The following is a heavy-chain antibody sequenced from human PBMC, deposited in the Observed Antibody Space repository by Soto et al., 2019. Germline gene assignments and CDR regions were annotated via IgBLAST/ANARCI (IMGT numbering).Heavy chain of an antibody. Sequence: QVQLVQSGAEVKKPGSSVKVSCKASGGTFSSYAISWVRQAPGQGLEWMGGIIPIFGTAKYAEKFQGRGTITADESTSTAYMELSSLRSEDTSVYYCASTSCYVGCYYYYGMDVWGQGPTVTVSS. V-gene: IGHV1-69*12. D-gene: IGHD2-2*01. J-gene: IGHJ6*02. CDR3: ASTSCYVGCYYYYGMDV. CDR2: IIPIFGTA. CDR1: GGTFSSYA.